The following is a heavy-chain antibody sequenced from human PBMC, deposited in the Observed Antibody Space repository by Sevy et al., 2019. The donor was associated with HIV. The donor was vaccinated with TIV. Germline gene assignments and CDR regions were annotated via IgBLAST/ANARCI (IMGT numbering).Heavy chain of an antibody. J-gene: IGHJ4*02. D-gene: IGHD3-22*01. Sequence: ASVKVSCKASDYTFSTQGFNWVRQAPGQGLEWMGWISAYNGNKKYAQKFQGRVTMTTDTSTSTAYMELRSLTSDDTAVYYCARDCAPGYYYDAIGVKRDYYFDYWGQGTLVTVSS. CDR1: DYTFSTQG. V-gene: IGHV1-18*01. CDR3: ARDCAPGYYYDAIGVKRDYYFDY. CDR2: ISAYNGNK.